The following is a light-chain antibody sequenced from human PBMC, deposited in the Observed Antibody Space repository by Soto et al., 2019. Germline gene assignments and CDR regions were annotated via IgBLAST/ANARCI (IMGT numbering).Light chain of an antibody. J-gene: IGKJ4*01. CDR2: AAS. Sequence: DIQMTQSSSSVSASVGDRVTITCRASQGISSWLDWYQQKPGKAPKLLIYAASRLQSGVPSRFSGSGSGTDFSLTISSLQPEDFATYYCQQANSFPLTFGGGTKVEIK. CDR1: QGISSW. V-gene: IGKV1-12*01. CDR3: QQANSFPLT.